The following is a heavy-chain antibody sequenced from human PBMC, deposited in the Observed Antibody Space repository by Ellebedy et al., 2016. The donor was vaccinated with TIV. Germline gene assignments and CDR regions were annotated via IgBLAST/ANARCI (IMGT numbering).Heavy chain of an antibody. CDR1: GFTFTSYS. CDR3: ARGLVEMATITSFDD. Sequence: PGGSLRLSCAASGFTFTSYSMHWVRQAPGKGLEWVALISYDADNKYYADSVKRRFTISRDNSENTLYLQMNSLRPEDTAVYYCARGLVEMATITSFDDWGQGILVTVSS. V-gene: IGHV3-30*01. J-gene: IGHJ4*02. D-gene: IGHD5-24*01. CDR2: ISYDADNK.